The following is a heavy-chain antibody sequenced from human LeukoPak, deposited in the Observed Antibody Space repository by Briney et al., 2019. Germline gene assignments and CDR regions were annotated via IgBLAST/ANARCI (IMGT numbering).Heavy chain of an antibody. J-gene: IGHJ4*02. V-gene: IGHV3-21*06. D-gene: IGHD3-10*01. CDR1: GFTFSSYN. CDR3: ARAGFTFSDYFGSFFDY. Sequence: PGGSLRLSCAASGFTFSSYNMNWVRQAPGKGLEWVSSISSSRSSYIYYADSVKGRFTISRDNAKNSLYLQMNSLRAEDTAVYYCARAGFTFSDYFGSFFDYWGQGTLVTVSS. CDR2: ISSSRSSYI.